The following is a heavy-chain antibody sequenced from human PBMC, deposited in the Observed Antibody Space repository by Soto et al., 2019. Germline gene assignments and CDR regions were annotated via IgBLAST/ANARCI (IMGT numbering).Heavy chain of an antibody. CDR2: VNAYNGNT. D-gene: IGHD6-13*01. J-gene: IGHJ4*01. V-gene: IGHV1-18*01. CDR1: GYTFTRFG. Sequence: QVQLVQSGSEVKKPGASVKVSCKASGYTFTRFGVNWVRQAPGQGLEWMGWVNAYNGNTNYAQKFQDRVTLTADTSTSTAYMEVKSLRSDDTAVYYCATGAAGIAAHVIWGHGTLFTVAS. CDR3: ATGAAGIAAHVI.